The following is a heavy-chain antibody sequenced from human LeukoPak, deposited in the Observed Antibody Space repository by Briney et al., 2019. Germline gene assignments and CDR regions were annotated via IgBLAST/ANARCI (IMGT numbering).Heavy chain of an antibody. CDR3: ARDLFYSGSYTYYFDY. J-gene: IGHJ4*02. D-gene: IGHD1-26*01. CDR2: INPNSGGT. Sequence: ASVKVSCKASGYTFTGYYMHWVRQAPGQGLEWMGWINPNSGGTNYAQKVQGRVTMTRDTSISTAYMELSRLRSDDTAVYYCARDLFYSGSYTYYFDYWGQGTLVTVSS. V-gene: IGHV1-2*02. CDR1: GYTFTGYY.